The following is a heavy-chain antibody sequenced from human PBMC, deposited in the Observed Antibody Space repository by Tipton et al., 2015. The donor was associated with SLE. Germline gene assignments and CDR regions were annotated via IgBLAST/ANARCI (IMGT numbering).Heavy chain of an antibody. J-gene: IGHJ2*01. CDR2: VSGSADRT. CDR1: GFTFSGHA. CDR3: ARHPADSDWYFDL. D-gene: IGHD2-21*01. Sequence: SLRLSCAASGFTFSGHAMTWVRQAPGKGLEWVSSVSGSADRTSYADSVEGRFTLSRDNSKNTMYLQINSLRAEDTAVYYCARHPADSDWYFDLWGRGTLVTVSS. V-gene: IGHV3-23*01.